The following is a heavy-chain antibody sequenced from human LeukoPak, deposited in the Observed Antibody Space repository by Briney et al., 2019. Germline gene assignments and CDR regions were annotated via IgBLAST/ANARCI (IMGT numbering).Heavy chain of an antibody. CDR2: IYYSGST. D-gene: IGHD2-2*01. V-gene: IGHV4-59*01. CDR3: ARGGGHYCSSTSCSFDY. Sequence: SETLSLTCTVSGGSISSYYWSWIRQPPGKGLEWIGYIYYSGSTNYNPSLKSRVTISVDTSKNQFSLKLSSVTAADTAVYYCARGGGHYCSSTSCSFDYWGQGTLVTVSS. J-gene: IGHJ4*02. CDR1: GGSISSYY.